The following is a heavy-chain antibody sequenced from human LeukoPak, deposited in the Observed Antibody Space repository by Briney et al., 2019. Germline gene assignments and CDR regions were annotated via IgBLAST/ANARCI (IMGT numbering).Heavy chain of an antibody. D-gene: IGHD6-19*01. V-gene: IGHV3-23*01. Sequence: GGSLRLSCAASGFTFSSYAMSWVRQAPGKGLEWVSAISGSGGSTYYADSVKGRFTISRDNAKNSLYLQMNSLRVEDTAVYYCAREASIAVAGTFRDYFDYWGQGTLVTVSS. CDR3: AREASIAVAGTFRDYFDY. CDR2: ISGSGGST. CDR1: GFTFSSYA. J-gene: IGHJ4*02.